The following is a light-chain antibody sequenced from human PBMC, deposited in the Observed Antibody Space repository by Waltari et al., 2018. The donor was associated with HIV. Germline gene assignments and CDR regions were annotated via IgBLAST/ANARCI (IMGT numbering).Light chain of an antibody. CDR1: QSVGSY. V-gene: IGKV3-11*01. J-gene: IGKJ2*01. Sequence: EIVLTQSPGTLSLSPGERATLSCRASQSVGSYLAWYQQKPGQAPSLLIYDASNRATGIPPRFSGSGSGTDFTLTISSLEPEDFAVYYCQHRSSWPRGTFGQGTKLEIK. CDR2: DAS. CDR3: QHRSSWPRGT.